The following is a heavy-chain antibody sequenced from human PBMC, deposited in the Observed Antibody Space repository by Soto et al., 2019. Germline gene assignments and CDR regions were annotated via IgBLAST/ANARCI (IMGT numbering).Heavy chain of an antibody. CDR2: IYYSGST. CDR3: ARARFLEWSNWFDP. Sequence: SETLSLTCTVSGGSISSGGYYWSWIRQHPGKGLEWIGYIYYSGSTYYNPSPKSRVTISVDTSKNQFSLKLSSVTAADTAVYYCARARFLEWSNWFDPWGQGTLVTVSS. V-gene: IGHV4-30-4*08. CDR1: GGSISSGGYY. D-gene: IGHD3-3*01. J-gene: IGHJ5*02.